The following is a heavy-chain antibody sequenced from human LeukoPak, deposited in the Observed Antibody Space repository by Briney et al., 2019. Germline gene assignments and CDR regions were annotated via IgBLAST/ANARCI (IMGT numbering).Heavy chain of an antibody. CDR1: GFTFSSYA. V-gene: IGHV3-33*01. CDR3: ARELEIAVAGTLGY. J-gene: IGHJ4*02. Sequence: TGGSLRLSCAASGFTFSSYAMHWVRQAPGKGLEWVAVIWYDGSNKHYADSVKGRFTISRDHSKNTLYLQMKSLRAEDTAVYYCARELEIAVAGTLGYWGQGTLVTVSS. D-gene: IGHD6-19*01. CDR2: IWYDGSNK.